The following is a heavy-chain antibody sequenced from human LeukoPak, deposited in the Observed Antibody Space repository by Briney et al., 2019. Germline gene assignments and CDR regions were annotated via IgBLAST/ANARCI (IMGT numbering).Heavy chain of an antibody. CDR2: ISSSSSYI. CDR3: ARAPARLAFDI. V-gene: IGHV3-21*01. CDR1: GFTFSSYS. D-gene: IGHD3-16*01. J-gene: IGHJ3*02. Sequence: GGSLRLSCAASGFTFSSYSMNWVRQAPGKGLEWVSSISSSSSYIYYADSVKGRFTISRDNAKNSLYLQMNSLRAEDTAVYYCARAPARLAFDIWGQGTMVTVSS.